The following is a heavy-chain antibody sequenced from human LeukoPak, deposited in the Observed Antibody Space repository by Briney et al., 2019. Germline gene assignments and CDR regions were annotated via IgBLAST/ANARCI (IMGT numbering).Heavy chain of an antibody. V-gene: IGHV3-7*01. CDR3: ARRYCSSTSCPEDY. J-gene: IGHJ4*02. CDR1: GFTFSSYS. Sequence: GGSLRLSCAASGFTFSSYSMNWVRQAPGKGLEWVANIKQDGSEKYYVDSVKGRFTISRDNAKNSLYLQMNSLKAEDTAVYYCARRYCSSTSCPEDYWGQGTLVTVSS. CDR2: IKQDGSEK. D-gene: IGHD2-2*01.